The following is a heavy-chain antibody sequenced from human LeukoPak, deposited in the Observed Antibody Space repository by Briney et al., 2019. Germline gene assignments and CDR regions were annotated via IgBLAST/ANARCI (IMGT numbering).Heavy chain of an antibody. CDR2: IIGNGGVT. CDR1: GFTFTSYA. J-gene: IGHJ4*02. D-gene: IGHD2-15*01. CDR3: AKGAADYYFDS. V-gene: IGHV3-23*01. Sequence: GGSLRLSCAASGFTFTSYAMNWVRQAPGKGLEWVSGIIGNGGVTYYADPVKGRSTISRDNSKNTLYLQMNSLRAEDTALYYCAKGAADYYFDSWGQGTLVTVSS.